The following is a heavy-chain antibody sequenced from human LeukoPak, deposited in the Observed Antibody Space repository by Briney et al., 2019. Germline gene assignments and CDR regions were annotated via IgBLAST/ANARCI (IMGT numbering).Heavy chain of an antibody. CDR2: IYYSGNT. CDR3: TRGGELMNF. D-gene: IGHD1-26*01. J-gene: IGHJ4*02. V-gene: IGHV4-30-4*01. CDR1: GGSVNNSDYY. Sequence: SQTLSLTCTVSGGSVNNSDYYWSWIRQPPGKGLEWIGYIYYSGNTYYTPSLKSRVSISVDTSKNQFSLKLTSVTAADTAVYYCTRGGELMNFWGQGTLVTVSS.